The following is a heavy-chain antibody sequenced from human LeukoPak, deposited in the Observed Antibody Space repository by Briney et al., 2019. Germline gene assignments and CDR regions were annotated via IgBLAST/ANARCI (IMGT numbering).Heavy chain of an antibody. V-gene: IGHV3-9*01. D-gene: IGHD6-19*01. CDR3: AKANYSSGWYDY. CDR2: ISWNSGSI. J-gene: IGHJ4*02. Sequence: GGSLRLSCAASGFTFSSYAMSWVRQAPGKGLEWVSGISWNSGSIGYADSVKGRFTISRDNAKNSLYLQMNSLRAEDTALYYCAKANYSSGWYDYWGQGTLVTVSS. CDR1: GFTFSSYA.